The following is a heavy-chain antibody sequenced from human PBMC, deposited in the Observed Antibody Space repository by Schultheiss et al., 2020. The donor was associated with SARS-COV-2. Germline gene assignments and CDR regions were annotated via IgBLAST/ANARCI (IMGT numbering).Heavy chain of an antibody. Sequence: SETLSLTCTVSGGSISSSSYYWGWIRQPPGKGLEWIGEINHSGSTNYNPSLKSRVTISVDTSKNQFSLKLSSVTAADTAVYYCARERAGAITIFGVVTRYGMDVWGQGTTVTVSS. V-gene: IGHV4-39*07. CDR3: ARERAGAITIFGVVTRYGMDV. CDR1: GGSISSSSYY. CDR2: INHSGST. J-gene: IGHJ6*02. D-gene: IGHD3-3*01.